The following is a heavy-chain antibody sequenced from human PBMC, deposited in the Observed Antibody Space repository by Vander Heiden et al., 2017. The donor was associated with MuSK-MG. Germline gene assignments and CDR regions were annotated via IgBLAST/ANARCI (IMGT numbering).Heavy chain of an antibody. CDR2: ISESGDST. J-gene: IGHJ4*02. D-gene: IGHD1-26*01. V-gene: IGHV3-23*01. Sequence: EVQLLESGGGLVQPGGSLRLSCATSGFTFRRYAMTWVRQAPGKGLEWVSAISESGDSTYYADSVKGRFTISRDNSKNTLYLQLNSLRAEDTAVYYCTRGFSAFDYWCQGTLVTVSS. CDR1: GFTFRRYA. CDR3: TRGFSAFDY.